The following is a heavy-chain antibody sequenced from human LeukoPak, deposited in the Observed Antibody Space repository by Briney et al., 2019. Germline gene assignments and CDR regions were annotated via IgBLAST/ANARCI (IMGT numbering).Heavy chain of an antibody. CDR2: IYYSGST. V-gene: IGHV4-39*07. J-gene: IGHJ6*03. Sequence: SETLSLTCTVSGGSISSSSYYWGWIRQPPGKGLEWIGSIYYSGSTYYNPSLKSRVTISVDTSKNQFSLKLSSVTAADTAVYYCARGLVVPYYCMDVWGKGTTVTVSS. CDR1: GGSISSSSYY. CDR3: ARGLVVPYYCMDV. D-gene: IGHD2-2*01.